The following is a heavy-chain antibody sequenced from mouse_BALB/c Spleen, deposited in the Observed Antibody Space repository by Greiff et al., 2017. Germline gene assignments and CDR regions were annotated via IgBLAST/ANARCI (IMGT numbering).Heavy chain of an antibody. CDR2: IYPSDSYT. CDR3: ARYYGNLSFDY. D-gene: IGHD2-1*01. Sequence: VQLQQPGAELVRPGASVKLSCKASGYTFTSYWINWVKQRPGQGLEWIGNIYPSDSYTNYNQKFKDKATLTVDKSSSTAYMQLSSPTSEDSAVYYCARYYGNLSFDYWGQGTTLTVSS. V-gene: IGHV1-69*02. J-gene: IGHJ2*01. CDR1: GYTFTSYW.